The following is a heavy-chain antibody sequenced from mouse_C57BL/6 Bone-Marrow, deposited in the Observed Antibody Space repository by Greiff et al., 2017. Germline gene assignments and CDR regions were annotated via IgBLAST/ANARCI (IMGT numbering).Heavy chain of an antibody. CDR3: ARHGGLRSPDY. Sequence: EVKLVESGGDLVKPGGSLKLSCAASGFTFSSYGMSWVRQTPVTRLERVATISSGGSYTYYPDRVKGRFTISRDNAKNTLYLQKSSRKSEDTAINYCARHGGLRSPDYWGQGTTLTVSS. J-gene: IGHJ2*01. CDR2: ISSGGSYT. V-gene: IGHV5-6*01. D-gene: IGHD2-4*01. CDR1: GFTFSSYG.